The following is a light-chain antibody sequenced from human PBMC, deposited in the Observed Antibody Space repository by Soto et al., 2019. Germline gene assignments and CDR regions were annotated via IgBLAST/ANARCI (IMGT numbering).Light chain of an antibody. CDR1: SSDVGGYNY. CDR3: TSYTSISTHVV. Sequence: QSALTQPASVSGSPGQSITISCTGTSSDVGGYNYVSWYQQHPGKAPKLMIYEVSNRPSGVSNRFSGSKSGNTASLTISGLQAEDEADYYCTSYTSISTHVVFGGGTKLPS. CDR2: EVS. J-gene: IGLJ2*01. V-gene: IGLV2-14*01.